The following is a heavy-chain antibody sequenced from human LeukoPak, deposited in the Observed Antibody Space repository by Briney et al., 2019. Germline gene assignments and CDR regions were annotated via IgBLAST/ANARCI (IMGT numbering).Heavy chain of an antibody. CDR2: ISGSGGST. D-gene: IGHD3-22*01. V-gene: IGHV3-23*01. CDR1: GFTFSSYA. Sequence: GGSLRLSCEASGFTFSSYAMSWVRQAPGKGLEWVSAISGSGGSTYYADSVKGRFTISRDNSKNTLYLQMNSLRAEDTAVYYCANEMYYYDSSGYYYWGQGTLVTVSS. J-gene: IGHJ4*02. CDR3: ANEMYYYDSSGYYY.